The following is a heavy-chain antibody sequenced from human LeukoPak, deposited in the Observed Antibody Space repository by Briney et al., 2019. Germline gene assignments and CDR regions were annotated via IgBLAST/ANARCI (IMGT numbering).Heavy chain of an antibody. CDR2: IKQDGSEK. CDR1: GFTFSSYW. V-gene: IGHV3-7*01. CDR3: ASPLYYDFWSGYYTEDY. J-gene: IGHJ4*02. D-gene: IGHD3-3*01. Sequence: TGGSLRLSCAASGFTFSSYWMSWVRQAPGKGLEWVANIKQDGSEKYYVDSVKGRFTISRDNAKNSLYLQMNSLRAEDTAVYYCASPLYYDFWSGYYTEDYWGQGTLVTVSS.